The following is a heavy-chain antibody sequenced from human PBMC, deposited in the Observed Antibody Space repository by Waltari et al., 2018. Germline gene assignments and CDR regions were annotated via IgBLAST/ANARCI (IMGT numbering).Heavy chain of an antibody. CDR3: ARGGVGAASGGLYYYDYYMDV. D-gene: IGHD1-26*01. J-gene: IGHJ6*03. CDR1: GGSFSGYY. CDR2: INHSGSN. Sequence: QVQLQQWGAGLLKPSETLSLTCASYGGSFSGYYWSWLSQPPGQGLELSGEINHSGSNNYNPSLKSRVTIAVDTAKNQFSLKLSSVTAADTAVYYCARGGVGAASGGLYYYDYYMDVWGKGTTVTVSS. V-gene: IGHV4-34*01.